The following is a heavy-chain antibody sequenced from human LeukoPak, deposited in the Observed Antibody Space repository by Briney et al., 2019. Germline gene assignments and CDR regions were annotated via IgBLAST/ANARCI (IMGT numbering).Heavy chain of an antibody. CDR3: ARHYYGSLGFIDY. J-gene: IGHJ4*02. Sequence: GGSLRLSCAASGFTFSSYWMSWVRQAPGKGLEWVANIKQDGSEKYYVDSVKGRFTISRDSAKNSLYLQMNSLRAEDTAVYYCARHYYGSLGFIDYWGQGTLVTVSS. V-gene: IGHV3-7*01. CDR2: IKQDGSEK. D-gene: IGHD3-10*01. CDR1: GFTFSSYW.